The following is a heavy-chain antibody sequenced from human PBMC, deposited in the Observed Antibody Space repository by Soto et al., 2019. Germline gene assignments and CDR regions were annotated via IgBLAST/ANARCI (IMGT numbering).Heavy chain of an antibody. V-gene: IGHV3-23*01. CDR2: ISGSGVST. J-gene: IGHJ4*02. Sequence: GGSLRLSCAASGFTFSSYAMNWVRQAPGKGLKRVTTISGSGVSTYYAETVKGRFTNSRDNSKKKLYQKIKSQKEEDTAVYYCAKDRQGSYFDYWGQGTLVTVSS. D-gene: IGHD1-26*01. CDR3: AKDRQGSYFDY. CDR1: GFTFSSYA.